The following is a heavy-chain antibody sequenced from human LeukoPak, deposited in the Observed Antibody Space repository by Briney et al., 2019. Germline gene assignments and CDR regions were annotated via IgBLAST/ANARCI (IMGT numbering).Heavy chain of an antibody. Sequence: GGSLRLSCVVSGFTSSSYGMHWVRQAPGKGLEWVALIWHDGSNKYYAASVKGRFTISRDNSKNTLYLQMNSLRAGDSAVYYCARVTGYSSTWYFDYWGQGTLVTVSS. J-gene: IGHJ4*02. V-gene: IGHV3-33*01. CDR1: GFTSSSYG. CDR3: ARVTGYSSTWYFDY. CDR2: IWHDGSNK. D-gene: IGHD6-13*01.